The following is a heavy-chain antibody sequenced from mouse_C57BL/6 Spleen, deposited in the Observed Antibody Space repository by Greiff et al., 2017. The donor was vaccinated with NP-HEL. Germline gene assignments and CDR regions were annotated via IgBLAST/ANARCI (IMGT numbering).Heavy chain of an antibody. CDR1: GYTFTDYY. J-gene: IGHJ2*01. D-gene: IGHD1-1*01. V-gene: IGHV1-26*01. Sequence: EVQLQQSGPELVKPGASVKISCKASGYTFTDYYMNWVKQSHGKSLEWIGDINPNNGGTSYNQKFKGKATLTVDKSSSTAYMELRSPTSEDSAVYYCARYPLRYYFDYWGQGTTLTVSS. CDR3: ARYPLRYYFDY. CDR2: INPNNGGT.